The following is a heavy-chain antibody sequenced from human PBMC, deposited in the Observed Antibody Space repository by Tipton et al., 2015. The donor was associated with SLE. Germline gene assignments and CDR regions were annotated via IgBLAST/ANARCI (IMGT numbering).Heavy chain of an antibody. CDR2: IIPMVGMP. V-gene: IGHV1-69*04. Sequence: QSGPEVKKPGSSVKVSCKASGGSFSRDVISWVRQAPGQGLEWMGRIIPMVGMPTYAQKFQGRVTIGADKSTSTAYMALSSLRSEDTAVYYCARLCDTIGNSDDNWGQGTLVTVSS. CDR3: ARLCDTIGNSDDN. D-gene: IGHD4-23*01. CDR1: GGSFSRDV. J-gene: IGHJ4*02.